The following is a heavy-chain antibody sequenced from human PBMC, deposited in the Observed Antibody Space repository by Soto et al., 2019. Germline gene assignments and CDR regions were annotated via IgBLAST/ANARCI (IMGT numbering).Heavy chain of an antibody. CDR1: GYTFVNFD. D-gene: IGHD6-13*01. V-gene: IGHV1-8*01. J-gene: IGHJ5*02. Sequence: QVQLVQSGAEVKEPGASVRVSCKASGYTFVNFDISWVRQAAGQGLEWLGWMNPGSGQTGYASKFQGRVAMTRDASTGKAHLELSSLTSGDTAVYYCARMSSAGTLNWFDPWGQGTLVTVSS. CDR2: MNPGSGQT. CDR3: ARMSSAGTLNWFDP.